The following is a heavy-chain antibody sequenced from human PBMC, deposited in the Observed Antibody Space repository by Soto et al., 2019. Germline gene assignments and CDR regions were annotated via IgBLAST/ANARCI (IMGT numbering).Heavy chain of an antibody. D-gene: IGHD1-26*01. CDR1: GYTFTSYD. CDR3: ASSPTTEDAFDL. J-gene: IGHJ3*01. CDR2: MNPNSGNT. V-gene: IGHV1-8*01. Sequence: QVQLVQSGAEVKKPGASVKVSCKASGYTFTSYDINWVRQATGQGLEWMGWMNPNSGNTGYAQKFQGRVTMTRNTYIRTADMELSSLTSEDTAVYYCASSPTTEDAFDLWGQGTMVTVSS.